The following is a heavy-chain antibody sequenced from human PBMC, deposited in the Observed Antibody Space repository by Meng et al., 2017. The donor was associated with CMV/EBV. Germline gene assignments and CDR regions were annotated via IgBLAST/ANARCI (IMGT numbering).Heavy chain of an antibody. J-gene: IGHJ6*02. D-gene: IGHD2-2*01. Sequence: GGSLRLSCAASGFTFSDYYMNWVRQAPGKGLEWVSSISSSSTIYYADSVKGRFTISRDNAKNSLYLQMNSLRAEDTAVYYCAKFEYQLLRYYYYYYYGMDVWGQGTTVTVSS. V-gene: IGHV3-69-1*01. CDR2: ISSSSTI. CDR3: AKFEYQLLRYYYYYYYGMDV. CDR1: GFTFSDYY.